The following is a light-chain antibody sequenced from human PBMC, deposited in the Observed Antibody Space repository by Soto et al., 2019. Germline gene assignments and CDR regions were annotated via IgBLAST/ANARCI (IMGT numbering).Light chain of an antibody. Sequence: QSALTQPRSVSGSPGQSVTISCTGTSSDVGAYNYVSWYQQHPGKAPKLMIYDVTKRPSGVPDRFSGSKFGNTASLTISGLQAEDEADYFCCSSSTTYVPWVFGGGTKLTVL. CDR2: DVT. CDR1: SSDVGAYNY. J-gene: IGLJ3*02. CDR3: CSSSTTYVPWV. V-gene: IGLV2-11*01.